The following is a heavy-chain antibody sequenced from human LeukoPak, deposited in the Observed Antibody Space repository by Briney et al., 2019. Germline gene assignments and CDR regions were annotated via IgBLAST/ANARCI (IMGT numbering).Heavy chain of an antibody. Sequence: PGGSLRLSCAASGFTFSTYAMSWVRQTPEKGLEWVSAISGTGDRTYHADSVKGRFTISRDNAKNSLYLQMNSLRAEDTAVYYCASLDSSSWRYFDYWGQGTLVTVSS. J-gene: IGHJ4*02. CDR2: ISGTGDRT. V-gene: IGHV3-23*01. D-gene: IGHD6-13*01. CDR3: ASLDSSSWRYFDY. CDR1: GFTFSTYA.